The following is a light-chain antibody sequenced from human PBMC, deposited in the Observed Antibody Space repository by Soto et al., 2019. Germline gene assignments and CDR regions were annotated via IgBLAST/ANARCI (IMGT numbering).Light chain of an antibody. V-gene: IGLV2-8*01. Sequence: QSALTQPPSASGSPGESVSISCTGTSSNVGGYNYVSWYQQQPGKAPKLIVYEVDKRPSGVPDRFSGSKAGSTASLTVYGLQADDEAEYYCWSYAGRNTYVFGSGTKLTVL. CDR1: SSNVGGYNY. CDR2: EVD. CDR3: WSYAGRNTYV. J-gene: IGLJ1*01.